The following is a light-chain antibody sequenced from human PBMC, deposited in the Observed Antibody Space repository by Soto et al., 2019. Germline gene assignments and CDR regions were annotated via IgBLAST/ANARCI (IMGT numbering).Light chain of an antibody. J-gene: IGLJ3*02. CDR2: RNN. CDR1: SSNIGSNY. Sequence: QSVLTQPPSASGTPGQRVTISCSGSSSNIGSNYVYWYQQLPGTAPKLLIYRNNQRPSGFPDRFSGSKSGTSASLAISGLRSEDEADYYCAAWDDSLSGHWVFGGVTKLTVL. CDR3: AAWDDSLSGHWV. V-gene: IGLV1-47*01.